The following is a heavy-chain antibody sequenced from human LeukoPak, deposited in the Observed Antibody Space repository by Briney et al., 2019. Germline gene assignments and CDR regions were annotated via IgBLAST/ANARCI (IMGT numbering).Heavy chain of an antibody. CDR2: LYSGGAT. CDR1: GFTVSSDY. V-gene: IGHV3-53*01. D-gene: IGHD1-26*01. J-gene: IGHJ4*02. Sequence: GGSLRLSCAASGFTVSSDYMSWVRQAPGKKLQWVSILYSGGATYYADSVKGRFTISRDNSKNTLYLQMSSLRAEDTAVYFCAGHRGSSLFVDYWGQGTLVTVSS. CDR3: AGHRGSSLFVDY.